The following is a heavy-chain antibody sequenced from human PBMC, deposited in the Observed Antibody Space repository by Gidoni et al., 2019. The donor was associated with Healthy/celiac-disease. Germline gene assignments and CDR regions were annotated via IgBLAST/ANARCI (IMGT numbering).Heavy chain of an antibody. D-gene: IGHD3-16*01. CDR3: AKDLGAFH. CDR1: GFTFSSYG. J-gene: IGHJ4*02. CDR2: ISYDGSNK. Sequence: QVQLVESGGGVVQPGRSLRRSCAASGFTFSSYGMHWVRQAPGKGLEWVAVISYDGSNKYYADSVKGRFTISRDNSKNTLYLQMNSLRAEDTAVYYCAKDLGAFHWGQGTLVTVSS. V-gene: IGHV3-30*18.